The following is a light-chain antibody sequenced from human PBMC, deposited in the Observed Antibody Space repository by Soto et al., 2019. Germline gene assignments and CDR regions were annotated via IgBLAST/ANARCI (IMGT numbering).Light chain of an antibody. Sequence: DIQMTQSPSTLSASVGVRVTITCRASQSISSWLAWYQQKPGKAPKLLVYKASTLESGVPSRFSGSGSGTEFTLTISSLQPDDFATYSCQQYNSYASWTFGQGTNVEIK. CDR2: KAS. CDR1: QSISSW. J-gene: IGKJ1*01. CDR3: QQYNSYASWT. V-gene: IGKV1-5*03.